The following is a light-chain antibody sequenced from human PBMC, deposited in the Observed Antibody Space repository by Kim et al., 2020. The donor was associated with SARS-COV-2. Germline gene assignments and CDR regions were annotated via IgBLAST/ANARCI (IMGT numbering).Light chain of an antibody. CDR2: DVS. Sequence: SITTACTGTNRDVGAYNHVSWYQQHPGKAPKLMISDVSNRPSGVSNRFSGSKSGNTASLTISGLQAEDEADYYCSSYTGSRTLVVFGGGTQLTVL. V-gene: IGLV2-14*03. CDR3: SSYTGSRTLVV. J-gene: IGLJ2*01. CDR1: NRDVGAYNH.